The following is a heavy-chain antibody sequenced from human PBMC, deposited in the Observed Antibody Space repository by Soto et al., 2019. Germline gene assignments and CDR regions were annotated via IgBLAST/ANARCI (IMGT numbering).Heavy chain of an antibody. V-gene: IGHV4-61*01. J-gene: IGHJ4*02. CDR1: GGSISSGCYY. Sequence: SETLSLTCTVSGGSISSGCYYWSWLRQPPGKGLEWIGYIYYSGSTNYNPSLKSRVTISVDTSKNQFSLKLSSVTAADTAVYYCARESQSSVSLDYWGQGTLVTVSS. CDR3: ARESQSSVSLDY. CDR2: IYYSGST. D-gene: IGHD6-6*01.